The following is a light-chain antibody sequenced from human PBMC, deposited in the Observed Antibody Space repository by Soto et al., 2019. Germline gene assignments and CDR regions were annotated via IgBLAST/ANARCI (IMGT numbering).Light chain of an antibody. CDR3: AAWDDSLNGSYV. J-gene: IGLJ1*01. CDR2: RNN. V-gene: IGLV1-44*01. CDR1: SSNIRNNY. Sequence: QSVLAQPPSASGTPGQSVTISCSGSSSNIRNNYVYWCQQLPGTAPKLLIYRNNQRPSGVPDRFSGSKSGTSASLAISGLQSEDEADYYCAAWDDSLNGSYVFGTGTKVTVL.